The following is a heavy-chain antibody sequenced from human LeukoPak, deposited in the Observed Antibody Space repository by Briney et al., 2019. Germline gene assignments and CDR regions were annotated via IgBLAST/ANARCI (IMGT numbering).Heavy chain of an antibody. CDR1: GGSISSYY. D-gene: IGHD3-22*01. J-gene: IGHJ4*02. Sequence: PSETLSLTCTVSGGSISSYYWSWIRQPPGKGLEWIGYIYYSGSTNFNPSLKSRLTISVDTSKNQFSLKLSSVTAADTAVYYCARMEYDRGYYFDYWGQGTLVTVSS. CDR2: IYYSGST. V-gene: IGHV4-59*12. CDR3: ARMEYDRGYYFDY.